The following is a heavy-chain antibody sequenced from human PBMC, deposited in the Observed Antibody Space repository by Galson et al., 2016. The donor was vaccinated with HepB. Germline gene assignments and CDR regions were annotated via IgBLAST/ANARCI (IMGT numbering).Heavy chain of an antibody. V-gene: IGHV1-2*02. D-gene: IGHD1-1*01. CDR1: GYTFVGSY. CDR3: ARDWYDGIQKSGYFDP. Sequence: SVKVSCKASGYTFVGSYMRWVRQAPGQGLEWMGWVNPNSGGTKYAQKFRGRVTMTRDTSISTVYMELSRLGSDDTAVYYCARDWYDGIQKSGYFDPWGQGTPVTVSS. J-gene: IGHJ5*02. CDR2: VNPNSGGT.